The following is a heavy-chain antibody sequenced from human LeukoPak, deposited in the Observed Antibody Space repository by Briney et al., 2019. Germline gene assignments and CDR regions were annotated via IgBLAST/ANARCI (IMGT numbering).Heavy chain of an antibody. CDR3: ARDAEAAAAGFYYYGMDV. Sequence: GGSLRLSCAASGFTFSNYWMSWVRQAPGKGLKWVANIKQDGSEKYYVDSVKGRFTISRDNAKNSLYLQMNSLRAEDTAVYYCARDAEAAAAGFYYYGMDVWGQGTTVTVSS. J-gene: IGHJ6*02. V-gene: IGHV3-7*01. D-gene: IGHD6-13*01. CDR2: IKQDGSEK. CDR1: GFTFSNYW.